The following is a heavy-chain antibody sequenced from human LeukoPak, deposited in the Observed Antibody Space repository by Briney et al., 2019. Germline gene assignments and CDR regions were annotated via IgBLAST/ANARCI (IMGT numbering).Heavy chain of an antibody. CDR2: IYTSGST. Sequence: SETLSLTCTVSGAFISSYSWSWIRQPAGKGLEWIGRIYTSGSTNYNPSLKSRVTMSVDTSKTQFSLKLTSVTAADTAVYYCARGSKRVDYWGQGTLVTVSS. CDR1: GAFISSYS. V-gene: IGHV4-4*07. CDR3: ARGSKRVDY. J-gene: IGHJ4*02.